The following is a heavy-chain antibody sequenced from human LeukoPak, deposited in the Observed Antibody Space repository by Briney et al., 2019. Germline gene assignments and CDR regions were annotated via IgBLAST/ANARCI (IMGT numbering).Heavy chain of an antibody. CDR2: ICSGGST. D-gene: IGHD1-26*01. CDR3: ARENTGSYREFDY. CDR1: GGSISSYY. J-gene: IGHJ4*02. Sequence: SETLSPTCTVSGGSISSYYWSWIRQPAGKGLEWIGRICSGGSTNYNPSLKSRVTMSVDSSNNQFSLKLSSVTAADTAVFYCARENTGSYREFDYWGQGTLVTVSS. V-gene: IGHV4-4*07.